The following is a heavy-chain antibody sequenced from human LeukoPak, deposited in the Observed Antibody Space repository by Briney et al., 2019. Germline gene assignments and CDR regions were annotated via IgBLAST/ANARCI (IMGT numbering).Heavy chain of an antibody. Sequence: GGSLTLPCAASGFTFSPYWMHWVRQAPGKGLVWVSHINSGGSSTSYADSVKGRFTISRDNAKNTLFLQMHSLRADDTAVYYCARSFGGTYYFDYWGQETLVTVSS. CDR3: ARSFGGTYYFDY. J-gene: IGHJ4*02. V-gene: IGHV3-74*01. CDR2: INSGGSST. D-gene: IGHD1-26*01. CDR1: GFTFSPYW.